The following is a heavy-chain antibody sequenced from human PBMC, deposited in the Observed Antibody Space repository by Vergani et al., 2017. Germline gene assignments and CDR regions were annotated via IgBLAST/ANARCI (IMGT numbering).Heavy chain of an antibody. CDR3: ASGACYFDY. V-gene: IGHV4-39*01. J-gene: IGHJ4*02. CDR2: IYYSGST. Sequence: QLQLQESGPGLVKPSETLSLTCNVSGGSISSSSYYWGWIRQPPGKGLEWIGNIYYSGSTYYNPSLKSRVTISVDTSKNQFSLKLSSVTAADRAVYYCASGACYFDYWGQGTLVTVSS. CDR1: GGSISSSSYY.